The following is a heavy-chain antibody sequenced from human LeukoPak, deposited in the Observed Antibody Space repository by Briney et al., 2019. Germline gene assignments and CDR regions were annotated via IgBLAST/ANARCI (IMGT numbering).Heavy chain of an antibody. CDR3: VRYGLGSYYNAFDN. V-gene: IGHV1-2*02. CDR2: INPNSGGT. D-gene: IGHD3-10*01. Sequence: ASVKVSCKASGYTFTGYYMHWVRQAPGQGLEWMGWINPNSGGTDYAQKFQGRVTMTRDTSIITAYMELSRLRSDDTAVYYCVRYGLGSYYNAFDNWGQGTLVTVSS. CDR1: GYTFTGYY. J-gene: IGHJ4*02.